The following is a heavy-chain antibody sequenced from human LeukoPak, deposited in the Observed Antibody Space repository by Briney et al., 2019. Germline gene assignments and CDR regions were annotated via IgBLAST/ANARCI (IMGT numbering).Heavy chain of an antibody. CDR1: GFTFSTYW. J-gene: IGHJ5*02. Sequence: GGSLRLSCAASGFTFSTYWMHWVRQAPGKRLVWVSRVSADGSSTTYADSVKGRFTISRDNAKNTLYLQMNSLRAEDTAIYYCARGPISSNPGTWGQGTLVTVSS. V-gene: IGHV3-74*01. CDR3: ARGPISSNPGT. CDR2: VSADGSST. D-gene: IGHD2-2*01.